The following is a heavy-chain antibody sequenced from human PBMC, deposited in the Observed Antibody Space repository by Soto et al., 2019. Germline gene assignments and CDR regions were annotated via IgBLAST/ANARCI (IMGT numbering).Heavy chain of an antibody. CDR2: IYYSGRT. CDR1: GGSISSGDYY. J-gene: IGHJ2*01. CDR3: ARGATGWYFDL. Sequence: QVQLQESGPGLVKPSQTLSLTCTVSGGSISSGDYYWSWIRQPPGKGLEWIGYIYYSGRTYYNPSLKSLVTISVDTSKNQFSLRLSSVTAADTAVYYCARGATGWYFDLWGRGTLVTVSS. V-gene: IGHV4-30-4*01. D-gene: IGHD1-26*01.